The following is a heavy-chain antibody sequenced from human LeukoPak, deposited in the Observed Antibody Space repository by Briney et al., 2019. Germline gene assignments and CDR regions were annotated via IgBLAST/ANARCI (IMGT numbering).Heavy chain of an antibody. CDR2: IKQDGSES. D-gene: IGHD6-13*01. J-gene: IGHJ5*02. V-gene: IGHV3-7*05. CDR1: GFNFSDSR. CDR3: ARRHSSSWDDWFDP. Sequence: GGSLRLSCTTSGFNFSDSRMTWVRQAPGKGLEWVANIKQDGSESYYVDSVKGRFTLSRDNAKNSLYLQMNSLRAEDTAVYYCARRHSSSWDDWFDPWGQGTLLIVSS.